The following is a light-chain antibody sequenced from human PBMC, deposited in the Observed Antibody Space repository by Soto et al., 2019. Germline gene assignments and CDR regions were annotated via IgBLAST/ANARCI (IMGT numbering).Light chain of an antibody. Sequence: AIRMTQSPSSFSASTGDRVTITCRASQGISSYLAWYQQKPGKAPKLLIYAASTLQSGVPSRFSGSGSGTDFTLTISCLQSEDFATYYCQQYYSYPPEGWTFGQGTKVEIK. J-gene: IGKJ1*01. CDR1: QGISSY. V-gene: IGKV1-8*01. CDR2: AAS. CDR3: QQYYSYPPEGWT.